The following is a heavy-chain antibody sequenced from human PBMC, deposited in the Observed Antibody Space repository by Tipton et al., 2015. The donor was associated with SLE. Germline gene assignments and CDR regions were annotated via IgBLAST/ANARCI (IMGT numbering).Heavy chain of an antibody. J-gene: IGHJ4*02. CDR3: ARRGIAAAGNDY. V-gene: IGHV4-61*09. CDR2: IYTSGST. D-gene: IGHD6-13*01. CDR1: GGSISSGSYY. Sequence: TLSLTCTVSGGSISSGSYYWSWIRQPAGKGLEWIGHIYTSGSTNYNPSLKSRVTISVDTSKNQFSLKLSSVTAADTAVYYCARRGIAAAGNDYWGQGTLVTVSS.